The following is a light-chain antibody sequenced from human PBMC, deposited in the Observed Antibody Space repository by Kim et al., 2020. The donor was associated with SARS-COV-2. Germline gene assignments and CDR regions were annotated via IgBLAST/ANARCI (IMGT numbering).Light chain of an antibody. Sequence: DIVMTQSPDSLAVSLGERATINCKSSQSVLYSSNNKNYLAWYQQKPGQPPKLLIYWASTRESGVPYRFSGSGSGTDFTLTISSLQAEDGAVYYCQQYYSTPPTFGGGTKVDIK. CDR3: QQYYSTPPT. V-gene: IGKV4-1*01. CDR2: WAS. CDR1: QSVLYSSNNKNY. J-gene: IGKJ4*01.